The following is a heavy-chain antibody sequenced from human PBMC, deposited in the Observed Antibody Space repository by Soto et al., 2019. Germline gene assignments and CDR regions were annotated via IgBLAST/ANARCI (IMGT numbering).Heavy chain of an antibody. V-gene: IGHV3-30*18. CDR3: AKDRYSRGYYYYGMDF. CDR2: ISYDGSNK. J-gene: IGHJ6*02. Sequence: GWSLRLSCAGSGFTFSNYVIHWVRQAPGKGLEWVAVISYDGSNKYYADSVKGRFTISRDNSKNTLYLQMNSLRAEDTVVYYCAKDRYSRGYYYYGMDFWGQGTTFTVSS. CDR1: GFTFSNYV. D-gene: IGHD6-13*01.